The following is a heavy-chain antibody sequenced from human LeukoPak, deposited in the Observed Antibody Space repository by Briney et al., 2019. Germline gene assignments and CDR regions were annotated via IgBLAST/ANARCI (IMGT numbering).Heavy chain of an antibody. CDR1: GFTFSSYS. J-gene: IGHJ4*02. Sequence: PGGSLRLSCAASGFTFSSYSMNWVRQAPGKGLEWVSYISSSSSTIYYADSVKGRFTISRDNAKNSLYLQMNSLRAEDTAVYYCARDLNWSYYDSSGYPDYWGQGTLVTVSS. CDR3: ARDLNWSYYDSSGYPDY. V-gene: IGHV3-48*04. D-gene: IGHD3-22*01. CDR2: ISSSSSTI.